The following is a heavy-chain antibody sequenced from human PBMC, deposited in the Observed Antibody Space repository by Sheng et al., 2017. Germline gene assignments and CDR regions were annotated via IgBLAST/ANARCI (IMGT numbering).Heavy chain of an antibody. Sequence: EVQLVESGGGLVQPGGSLRLSCAASGFTFSSYEMNWVRQAPGKGLEWVSYISSSGSTIYYADSVKGRFTISRDNAKNSLYLQMNSLRAEDTAVYYCAREGARAAGTSSYYYYGMDVWGQGTTVTVSS. V-gene: IGHV3-48*03. CDR2: ISSSGSTI. D-gene: IGHD6-13*01. J-gene: IGHJ6*02. CDR1: GFTFSSYE. CDR3: AREGARAAGTSSYYYYGMDV.